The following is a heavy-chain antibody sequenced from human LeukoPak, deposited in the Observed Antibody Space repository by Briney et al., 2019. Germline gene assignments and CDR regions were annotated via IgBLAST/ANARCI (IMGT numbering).Heavy chain of an antibody. J-gene: IGHJ4*02. CDR3: ATPKGGEQLVRD. CDR2: FDPEDGET. CDR1: GYTLTELS. D-gene: IGHD6-6*01. Sequence: ASVKVSCKVSGYTLTELSMHWVRQAPGKGLEWMGGFDPEDGETIYAQKFQGRVTMTEDTSTDTAYMELSSLRSEDTAVYYCATPKGGEQLVRDWGQGTLVTVSS. V-gene: IGHV1-24*01.